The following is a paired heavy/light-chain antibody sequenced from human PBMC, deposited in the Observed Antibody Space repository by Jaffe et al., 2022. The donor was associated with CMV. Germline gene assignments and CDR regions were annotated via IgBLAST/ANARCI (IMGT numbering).Light chain of an antibody. CDR2: HVS. Sequence: QSALTQPASVSGSPGQSITISCTGTSSDIGYIYNYVSWYQQHPGKAPKLMIWHVSNRPSGASNRFSGSKSGNTASLTISGLQPEDEADYYCCSYTSAGPAYVFGTGTTVTVL. J-gene: IGLJ1*01. CDR3: CSYTSAGPAYV. V-gene: IGLV2-14*03. CDR1: SSDIGYIYNY.
Heavy chain of an antibody. J-gene: IGHJ4*02. CDR2: IGPDGSAQ. D-gene: IGHD3-10*01. Sequence: EVQLVESGGDLVQPGGSLRLSCAASGFTFSGYWMNWVRQAPGKGLEWVANIGPDGSAQHYADSVKGRYTISRDNAKYSVYLQMSSLKAEDTGVYYCARDGYASGSHDYWGQGTLVTVSS. CDR1: GFTFSGYW. V-gene: IGHV3-7*03. CDR3: ARDGYASGSHDY.